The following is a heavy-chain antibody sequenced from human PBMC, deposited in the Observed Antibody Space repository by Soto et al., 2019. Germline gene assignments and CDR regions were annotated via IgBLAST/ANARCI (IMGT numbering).Heavy chain of an antibody. V-gene: IGHV1-69*01. Sequence: QVQLVQSGAEVKKPGSSVKVSCKASGGIFSTYAISWLRQAPGQGLEWMGGIIPLFGTPNYAQRFQGRVTITADESTSIAYMDLSRLRSEDTAVYYCARDRDDYGSGNYYNRIDFWGQGTLVTVSS. CDR2: IIPLFGTP. CDR1: GGIFSTYA. D-gene: IGHD3-10*01. J-gene: IGHJ4*02. CDR3: ARDRDDYGSGNYYNRIDF.